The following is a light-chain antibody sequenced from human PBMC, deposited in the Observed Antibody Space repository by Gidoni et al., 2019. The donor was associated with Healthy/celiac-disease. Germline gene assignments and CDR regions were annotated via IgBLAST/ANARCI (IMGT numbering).Light chain of an antibody. CDR3: QQYNNWPRG. CDR1: QSVSSN. CDR2: GAS. V-gene: IGKV3-15*01. J-gene: IGKJ1*01. Sequence: EIVMTQSPATLSVSPGERATPSCRASQSVSSNLAWYQQKPGQAPRLLIYGASTRATGIPARFSGSGSGTEFTLTISSLQSEDFAVYYCQQYNNWPRGFGQGTKVEIK.